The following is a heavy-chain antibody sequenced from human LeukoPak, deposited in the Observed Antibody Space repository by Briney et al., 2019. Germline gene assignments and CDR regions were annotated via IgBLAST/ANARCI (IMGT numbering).Heavy chain of an antibody. CDR3: ARSSDYGDSPVDY. Sequence: PSETLSLTCAVYGGSFSGYYWSWIRQPPRKGLEWIGEINHSGSTNYNPSLKSRVTISVDTSKNQFSLKLSSVTAADTAVYYCARSSDYGDSPVDYWGQGTLVTVSS. V-gene: IGHV4-34*01. J-gene: IGHJ4*02. D-gene: IGHD4-17*01. CDR1: GGSFSGYY. CDR2: INHSGST.